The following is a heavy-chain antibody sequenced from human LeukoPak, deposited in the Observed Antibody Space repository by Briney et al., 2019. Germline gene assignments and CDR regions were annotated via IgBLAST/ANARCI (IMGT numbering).Heavy chain of an antibody. CDR2: INHSGST. J-gene: IGHJ4*02. CDR3: ARISTGSYYFDS. V-gene: IGHV4-34*01. CDR1: GGSFSGYY. D-gene: IGHD1-26*01. Sequence: SETLSPTCAVYGGSFSGYYWSWIRQPPGKGLEWIGEINHSGSTNYNPSLKSRVTISVDTSKNQFSLKLNSVTAADTAVFYCARISTGSYYFDSWGQGTLVTVSS.